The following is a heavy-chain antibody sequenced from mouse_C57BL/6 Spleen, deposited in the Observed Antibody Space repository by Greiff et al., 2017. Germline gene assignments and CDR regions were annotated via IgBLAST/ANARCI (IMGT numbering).Heavy chain of an antibody. J-gene: IGHJ2*01. CDR3: TTITTVVASYYFDY. CDR2: IDPENGDT. CDR1: GFNIKDDY. D-gene: IGHD1-1*01. Sequence: EVQLQQSGAELVRPGASVKLSCTASGFNIKDDYMHWVKQRPEQGLEWIGWIDPENGDTEYASQFQGKATITADTSSNTAYLQLSSLTSEDTAVYYCTTITTVVASYYFDYWGQGTTRTVSS. V-gene: IGHV14-4*01.